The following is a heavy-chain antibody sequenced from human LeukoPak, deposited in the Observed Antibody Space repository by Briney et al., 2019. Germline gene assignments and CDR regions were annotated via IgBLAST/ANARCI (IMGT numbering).Heavy chain of an antibody. CDR2: IIPIFGTA. D-gene: IGHD3-16*01. J-gene: IGHJ2*01. V-gene: IGHV1-69*13. Sequence: GASVKVSCKASGGTFSSYAISWVRQAPGQGLEWMGGIIPIFGTANYAQKFQGRVTITADESTSTAYMELSSLRSDDTAVYYCARGASTWYFDLWGRGTLVTVSS. CDR1: GGTFSSYA. CDR3: ARGASTWYFDL.